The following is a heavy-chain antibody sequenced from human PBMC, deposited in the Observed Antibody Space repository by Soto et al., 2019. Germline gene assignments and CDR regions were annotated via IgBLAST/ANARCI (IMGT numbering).Heavy chain of an antibody. CDR3: EGRDDPFHV. V-gene: IGHV3-33*01. Sequence: VQLVESGGGVVQPERSLRLSCVATGLTFSNYGIHWVRQAPGRGLEWVAVIWHDGSQKYYADSVRGRFTISRDNSKSTVYLQMNSLRPEDTAVYYCEGRDDPFHVWGQGTMVTVSS. CDR1: GLTFSNYG. CDR2: IWHDGSQK. J-gene: IGHJ3*01.